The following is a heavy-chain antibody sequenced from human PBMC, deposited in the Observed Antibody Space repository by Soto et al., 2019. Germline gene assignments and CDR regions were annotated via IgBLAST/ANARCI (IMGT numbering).Heavy chain of an antibody. J-gene: IGHJ2*01. CDR1: GGSISSGGYY. V-gene: IGHV4-31*03. Sequence: QVQLQESGPGLVKPSQTLSLTCTVSGGSISSGGYYWSWIRQHPGKGLEWIGYIYYSGSTYYNPSLQSRVTITVYTAKNQFSLNLSSVTAADTDVYYCASWDDRSGYSESDGGLWGRGTLVTVSS. CDR2: IYYSGST. CDR3: ASWDDRSGYSESDGGL. D-gene: IGHD3-22*01.